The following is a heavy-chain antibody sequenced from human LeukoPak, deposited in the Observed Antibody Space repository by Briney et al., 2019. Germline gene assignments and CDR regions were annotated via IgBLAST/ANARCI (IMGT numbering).Heavy chain of an antibody. CDR1: GFTFSSYE. CDR2: ISRSCSNI. V-gene: IGHV3-48*03. CDR3: ARSMVTNYFAH. D-gene: IGHD4-17*01. J-gene: IGHJ4*02. Sequence: GGSLRLSCAASGFTFSSYEMNWVRQAPGKGLEWVSYISRSCSNIYYADSVQGRFTISRDNAKNSLYLQMNSLRAEDTAVYYCARSMVTNYFAHWGQGALVAVSS.